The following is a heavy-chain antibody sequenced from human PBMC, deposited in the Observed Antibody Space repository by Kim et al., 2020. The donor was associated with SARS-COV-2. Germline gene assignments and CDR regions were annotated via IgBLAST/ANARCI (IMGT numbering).Heavy chain of an antibody. CDR2: IGGSGVNT. V-gene: IGHV3-23*01. J-gene: IGHJ4*02. CDR3: ALYWQLVFFDH. Sequence: GGSLRLSCAASGFSFSSYAMNWVRQAPGKGLEWVSGIGGSGVNTYSADSVKGRFTISRDNSKNTLYLQMDSLRAEDTAVYYCALYWQLVFFDHWGKGTLVTVSS. D-gene: IGHD1-26*01. CDR1: GFSFSSYA.